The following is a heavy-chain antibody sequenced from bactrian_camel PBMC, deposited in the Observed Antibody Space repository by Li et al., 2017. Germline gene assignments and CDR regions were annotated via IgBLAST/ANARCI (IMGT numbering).Heavy chain of an antibody. CDR1: GFTFSRTYY. CDR3: VREEFGASWFVSSTY. V-gene: IGHV3S40*01. D-gene: IGHD6*01. J-gene: IGHJ4*01. CDR2: INSAGDST. Sequence: VQLVESGGGLVQPGASLRLSCVASGFTFSRTYYMSWVRQAPGKGLEWVSTINSAGDSTYYADSVKGRFTISRDNAKNTVYLQMSGLKPEDTAVYYCVREEFGASWFVSSTYWGQGTQVTVS.